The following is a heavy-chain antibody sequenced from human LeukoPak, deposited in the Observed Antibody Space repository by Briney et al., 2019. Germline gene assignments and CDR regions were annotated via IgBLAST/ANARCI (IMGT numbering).Heavy chain of an antibody. CDR2: INPSGGST. D-gene: IGHD5-18*01. CDR3: AREGVDTAGLDP. J-gene: IGHJ5*02. V-gene: IGHV1-46*01. CDR1: GYTFTSYY. Sequence: ASVKVSCKASGYTFTSYYMHWVRQAPGQGLEWMGIINPSGGSTSYAQKFQGRVTMTRDMSTSTVYMELSSLRSEDTAVYYCAREGVDTAGLDPWGQGTLVTVSS.